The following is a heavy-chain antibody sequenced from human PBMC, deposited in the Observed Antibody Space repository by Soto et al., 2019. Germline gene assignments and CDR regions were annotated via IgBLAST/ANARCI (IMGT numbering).Heavy chain of an antibody. CDR3: AKGSYQPGDY. V-gene: IGHV3-23*01. CDR1: GFSFSTYA. D-gene: IGHD2-2*01. Sequence: EVHLLESGGDLVQPGGSLRLSCAASGFSFSTYAMTWVRQPPGKGLEWVSSITAGGSTFYAASVKGRFTITRDNSRNTMFLQMNSLRDEDTALYYCAKGSYQPGDYWGQGTLVIVFS. J-gene: IGHJ4*02. CDR2: ITAGGST.